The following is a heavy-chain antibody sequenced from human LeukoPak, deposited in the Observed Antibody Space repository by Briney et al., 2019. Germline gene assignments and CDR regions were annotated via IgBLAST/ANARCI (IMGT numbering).Heavy chain of an antibody. V-gene: IGHV3-23*01. Sequence: GGSLRLSCAASGFTFSSYAMGWVRQAPGKGLEWVSAISGSGGSTYYADSVKGRFTISRDNSKNTLYLQMNSLGAEDTAVYYCAKGGYCTNGVCYSNTYFDYWGQGTLVTVSS. J-gene: IGHJ4*02. CDR2: ISGSGGST. CDR1: GFTFSSYA. D-gene: IGHD2-8*01. CDR3: AKGGYCTNGVCYSNTYFDY.